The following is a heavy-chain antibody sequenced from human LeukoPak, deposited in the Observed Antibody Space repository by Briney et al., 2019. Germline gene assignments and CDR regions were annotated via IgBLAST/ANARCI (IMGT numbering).Heavy chain of an antibody. D-gene: IGHD4-11*01. CDR1: GYTFTSYD. Sequence: ASVKVSCKASGYTFTSYDINWVRQAPGQGLERMGWMNPNSGNTGYAQKFQGRVTMTRNTSISTAYMELSSLRSEDTAVYYCARRRVYRNWFDPWGQGTLVTVSS. J-gene: IGHJ5*02. V-gene: IGHV1-8*01. CDR2: MNPNSGNT. CDR3: ARRRVYRNWFDP.